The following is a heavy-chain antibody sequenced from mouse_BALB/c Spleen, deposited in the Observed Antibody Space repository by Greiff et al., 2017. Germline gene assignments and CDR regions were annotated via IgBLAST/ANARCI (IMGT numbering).Heavy chain of an antibody. D-gene: IGHD6-1*01. CDR1: GFTFSSFG. J-gene: IGHJ2*01. V-gene: IGHV5-17*02. Sequence: EVQGVESGGGLVQPGGSRKLSCAASGFTFSSFGMHWVRQAPEKGLEWVAYISSGSSTIYYADTVKGRFTISRDNPKNTLFLQMTSLRSEDTAMYYCAREISSYYFDYWGQGTTLTVSS. CDR3: AREISSYYFDY. CDR2: ISSGSSTI.